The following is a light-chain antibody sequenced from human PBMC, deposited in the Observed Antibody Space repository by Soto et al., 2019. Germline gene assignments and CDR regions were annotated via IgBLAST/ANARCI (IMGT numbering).Light chain of an antibody. Sequence: QSVLTQPPSVSGAPGQRVTISCTGSSSNIGAGYDVHWYQQLPGTAPKLLIHGNSNRPSGVPDRFSGSKSGTSASLAITGLQAEDEADDYCQSYDSSLSGLVVFGGGTKLTVL. CDR2: GNS. V-gene: IGLV1-40*01. CDR1: SSNIGAGYD. CDR3: QSYDSSLSGLVV. J-gene: IGLJ2*01.